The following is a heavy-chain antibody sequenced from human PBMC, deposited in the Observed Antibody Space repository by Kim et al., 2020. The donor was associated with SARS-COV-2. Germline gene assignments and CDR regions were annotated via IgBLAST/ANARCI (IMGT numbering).Heavy chain of an antibody. CDR1: GYSISSGYY. CDR3: ARVPDSLAAAGDYGMDV. J-gene: IGHJ6*02. V-gene: IGHV4-38-2*02. CDR2: IYHSGST. D-gene: IGHD6-13*01. Sequence: SETLSLTCTVSGYSISSGYYWGWIRQPPGKGLEWIGSIYHSGSTYYNPSLKSRVTISVDTSKNQFSLRLSSVTAADTAVYYCARVPDSLAAAGDYGMDVWGQGTTVTVSS.